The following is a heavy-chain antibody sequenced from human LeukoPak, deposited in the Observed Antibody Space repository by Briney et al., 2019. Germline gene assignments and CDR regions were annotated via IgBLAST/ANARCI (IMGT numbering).Heavy chain of an antibody. CDR2: ISWNSGSI. CDR3: AKDEGPHWLVPFDY. J-gene: IGHJ4*02. Sequence: GRSLRLSCAASGFTFDDYAMHWVRQAPGKGLEWVSGISWNSGSIGYADSVKGRFTISRDNAKNSLYLQMNSLRAEDTALYYCAKDEGPHWLVPFDYWGQGTLVTVSS. D-gene: IGHD6-19*01. V-gene: IGHV3-9*01. CDR1: GFTFDDYA.